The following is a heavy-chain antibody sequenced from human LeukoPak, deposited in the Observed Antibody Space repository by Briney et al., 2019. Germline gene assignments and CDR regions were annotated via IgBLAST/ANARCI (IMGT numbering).Heavy chain of an antibody. D-gene: IGHD6-19*01. Sequence: ASVKVSCKASGYTFTSYGISWVRQAPGQGLEWMGWISAYNGNTNYAQKLLGRVTMTTDTSTSTAYMELRSLRSDDTAVYYCARVPSVAGTSYYYYMDVWGKGTTVTVSS. CDR3: ARVPSVAGTSYYYYMDV. CDR2: ISAYNGNT. J-gene: IGHJ6*03. CDR1: GYTFTSYG. V-gene: IGHV1-18*01.